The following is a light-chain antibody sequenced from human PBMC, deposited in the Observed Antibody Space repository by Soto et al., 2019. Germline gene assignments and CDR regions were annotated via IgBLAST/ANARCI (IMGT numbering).Light chain of an antibody. V-gene: IGKV3D-15*01. CDR1: QSVRSIY. CDR3: QQYNSWLWT. CDR2: GAS. Sequence: EIVMTQSPGTLSVSPWERATLSCRASQSVRSIYLAWYQHKRGQAPRLLMSGASSRASGIPARFSGSGSGTEFTLIISSLQSEDSAVYYCQQYNSWLWTFGQGTKVDIK. J-gene: IGKJ1*01.